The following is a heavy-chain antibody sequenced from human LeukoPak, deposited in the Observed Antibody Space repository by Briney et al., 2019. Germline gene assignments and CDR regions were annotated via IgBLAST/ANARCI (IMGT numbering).Heavy chain of an antibody. Sequence: SQTLSLTCAISGDSVSSNSAAWNWIRQSPSRGLEWLGRTYYRSKWYNDYAVSVKSRITINPDTSKNQFSLQLNSVTPEDTAVYYCARDGYSSGWLNRDAFDIWGQGTMVTVSS. CDR1: GDSVSSNSAA. CDR3: ARDGYSSGWLNRDAFDI. D-gene: IGHD6-19*01. CDR2: TYYRSKWYN. V-gene: IGHV6-1*01. J-gene: IGHJ3*02.